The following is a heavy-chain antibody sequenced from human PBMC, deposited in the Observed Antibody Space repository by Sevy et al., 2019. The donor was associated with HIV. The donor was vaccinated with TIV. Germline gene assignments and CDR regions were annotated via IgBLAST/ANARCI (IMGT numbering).Heavy chain of an antibody. CDR1: GGTFSSYA. V-gene: IGHV1-69*13. CDR3: ARDGLRFLNEPKTYYYYGMDV. Sequence: ASVKVSCKASGGTFSSYAISWVRQAPGQGLEWMGGIIPIFGTANYAQKFQGRVTITADESTSTAYMELSSLSSEDTAVYYCARDGLRFLNEPKTYYYYGMDVWGQGTTVTVSS. J-gene: IGHJ6*02. D-gene: IGHD3-3*01. CDR2: IIPIFGTA.